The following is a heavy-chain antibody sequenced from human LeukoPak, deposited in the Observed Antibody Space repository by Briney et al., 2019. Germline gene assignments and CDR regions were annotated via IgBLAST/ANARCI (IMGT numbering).Heavy chain of an antibody. D-gene: IGHD5-24*01. CDR2: INHRGST. CDR1: GGSFSGYY. V-gene: IGHV4-34*01. Sequence: SETLSLTCAVYGGSFSGYYWSWIRQPPGKGLEWIGEINHRGSTNYNPSLKSRVTVSLDTSKNQFSLKLSSVTAADTAVYYCARASRDGYNGSVDYWGQGTLVTVSS. CDR3: ARASRDGYNGSVDY. J-gene: IGHJ4*02.